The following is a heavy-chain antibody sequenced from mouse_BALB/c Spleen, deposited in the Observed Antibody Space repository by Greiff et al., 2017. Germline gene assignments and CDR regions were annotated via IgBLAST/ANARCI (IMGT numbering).Heavy chain of an antibody. Sequence: VKLVESGPGLVAPSQSLSITCTVSGFSLTDYGVIWIRQPPGKGLEWLGVIWGGGSTYYNSALKSRLSISKDNSKSQVFLKMNSLQTDDTAMYYCAKLYDGYYGFDYWGQGTTLTVSS. V-gene: IGHV2-6-5*01. CDR3: AKLYDGYYGFDY. J-gene: IGHJ2*01. CDR1: GFSLTDYG. D-gene: IGHD2-3*01. CDR2: IWGGGST.